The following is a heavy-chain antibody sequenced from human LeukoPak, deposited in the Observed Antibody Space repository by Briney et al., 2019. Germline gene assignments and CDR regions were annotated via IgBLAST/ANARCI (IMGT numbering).Heavy chain of an antibody. CDR1: GFTFSSYD. CDR3: AKRARPESFYYYHYMDL. Sequence: PGGSLRLSCAASGFTFSSYDMTWVRQTPGKGLEWVALISRSGGTTYYADSVKGRFTISRDNSKNTLYLQMNSLRAEDTAQHYCAKRARPESFYYYHYMDLWAKGTTVT. J-gene: IGHJ6*03. V-gene: IGHV3-23*01. CDR2: ISRSGGTT. D-gene: IGHD6-6*01.